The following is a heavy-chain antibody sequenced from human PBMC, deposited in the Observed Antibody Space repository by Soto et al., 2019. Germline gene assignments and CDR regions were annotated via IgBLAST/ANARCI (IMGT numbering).Heavy chain of an antibody. D-gene: IGHD3-10*01. CDR3: ARLSGGPYYYGMDV. Sequence: QVQLVESGGGVVQPGRSLRLSCAASGFTFSSYAMHWVRQAPGKGLEWVAVISYDGSNKYYADSVKGRFTISRDNSKNTLYLQRNSLRAEDTAVYYCARLSGGPYYYGMDVWGQGTTVTVSS. V-gene: IGHV3-30-3*01. CDR1: GFTFSSYA. CDR2: ISYDGSNK. J-gene: IGHJ6*02.